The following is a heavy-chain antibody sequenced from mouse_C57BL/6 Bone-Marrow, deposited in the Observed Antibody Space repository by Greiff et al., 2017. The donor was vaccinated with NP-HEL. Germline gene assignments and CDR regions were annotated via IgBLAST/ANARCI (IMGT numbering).Heavy chain of an antibody. CDR3: AREDDYEAWFAY. J-gene: IGHJ3*01. D-gene: IGHD2-4*01. CDR2: IYPGSGNT. Sequence: QVQLQQPGAELVMPGASVKLSCKASGYTFTSYWMHWVKQRPGQGLEWIARIYPGSGNTYYNEKFKGKATLTAEKSSSTAYMQLSSLTSEDSAVYFCAREDDYEAWFAYWGQGTLVTVSA. CDR1: GYTFTSYW. V-gene: IGHV1-76*01.